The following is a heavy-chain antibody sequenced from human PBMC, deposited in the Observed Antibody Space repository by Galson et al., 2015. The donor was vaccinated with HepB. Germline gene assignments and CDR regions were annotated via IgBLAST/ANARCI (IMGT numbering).Heavy chain of an antibody. J-gene: IGHJ3*02. CDR3: AHSYDSSGYYLGPWLLRLGFAFDI. Sequence: PALVKPTQTLTLTCTFSGFSLTTSGVGVGWIRQPPGKALEWLALIYWDGDKRYSPSLKSRLTITKDTSKNQVVLTMTNMDPVDTATYYCAHSYDSSGYYLGPWLLRLGFAFDIWGQGTMVTVSS. CDR1: GFSLTTSGVG. V-gene: IGHV2-5*02. D-gene: IGHD3-22*01. CDR2: IYWDGDK.